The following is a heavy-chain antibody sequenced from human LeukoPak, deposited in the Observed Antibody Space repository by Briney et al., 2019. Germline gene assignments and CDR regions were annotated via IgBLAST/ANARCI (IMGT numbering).Heavy chain of an antibody. J-gene: IGHJ4*02. CDR3: ARDNLSGFDY. CDR2: ISYDGSNK. Sequence: GRSLRLSCAASGFTFGSYAMHWVRQAPGKGLEWVAVISYDGSNKYYADSVKGRFTISRDNSKNTLYLQMNSLRAEDTAVYYCARDNLSGFDYWGQGTLVTVSS. V-gene: IGHV3-30-3*01. CDR1: GFTFGSYA. D-gene: IGHD2/OR15-2a*01.